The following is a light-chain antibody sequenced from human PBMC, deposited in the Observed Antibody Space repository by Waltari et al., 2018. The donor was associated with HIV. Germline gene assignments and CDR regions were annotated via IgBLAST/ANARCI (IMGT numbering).Light chain of an antibody. V-gene: IGKV1-5*03. J-gene: IGKJ1*01. CDR3: QQYNSYHA. CDR1: QSISSW. CDR2: KAS. Sequence: DIQMTQSPSTLSASVGDRVTITCRASQSISSWLAWYQQKPGKAPKLLIYKASSLESGVPSRFSGSGSGTEFTLTISSLQPDDFATDYCQQYNSYHAFGQGTKVEIK.